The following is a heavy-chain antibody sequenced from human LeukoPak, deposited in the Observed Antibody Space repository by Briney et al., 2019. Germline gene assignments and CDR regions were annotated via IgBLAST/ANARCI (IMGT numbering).Heavy chain of an antibody. Sequence: GGSLRLSCAASGFTFSSHAMHWVRQAPGKGLEWVALIAYDGSRKFYADSVKGRFAISRDNSRNTVYLQMDSLTAEDTAVYYCARPSSNWWNDLFFDYWGQGTLVTVSS. CDR3: ARPSSNWWNDLFFDY. CDR2: IAYDGSRK. D-gene: IGHD1-1*01. V-gene: IGHV3-30*09. J-gene: IGHJ4*02. CDR1: GFTFSSHA.